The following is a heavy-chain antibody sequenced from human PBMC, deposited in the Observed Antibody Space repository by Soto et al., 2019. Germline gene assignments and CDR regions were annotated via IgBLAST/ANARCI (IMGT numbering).Heavy chain of an antibody. J-gene: IGHJ6*02. CDR1: GFTFSSYG. V-gene: IGHV3-33*06. CDR2: IWYDGSNK. CDR3: GKRDNSSGYYSSYYYYYGMDV. D-gene: IGHD3-22*01. Sequence: GGSLRLSCAASGFTFSSYGMHWVRQAPGKGLEWVAVIWYDGSNKYYADSVKGRFTISRDNSKNTLYLQMNSLRAEDTAVYYFGKRDNSSGYYSSYYYYYGMDVWGQGTTVTVSS.